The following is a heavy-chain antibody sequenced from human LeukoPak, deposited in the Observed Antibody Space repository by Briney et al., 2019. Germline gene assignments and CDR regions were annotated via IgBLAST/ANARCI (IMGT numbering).Heavy chain of an antibody. V-gene: IGHV3-30-3*01. D-gene: IGHD3-22*01. Sequence: GGSLRLSCAASGFTFSSYAMHWVRQAPGKGLEWVAVISYDGSNKYYADSVKGRFTISRDNSKNTLYLQMNSLRAEDTAVYYCASHYYDSSGYHFQHWGQGTLVTVS. J-gene: IGHJ1*01. CDR1: GFTFSSYA. CDR2: ISYDGSNK. CDR3: ASHYYDSSGYHFQH.